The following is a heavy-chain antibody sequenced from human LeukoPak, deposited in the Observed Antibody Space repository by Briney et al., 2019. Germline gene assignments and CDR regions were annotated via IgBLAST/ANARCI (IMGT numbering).Heavy chain of an antibody. V-gene: IGHV1-69*13. D-gene: IGHD3-10*01. CDR2: IIPIFGTA. CDR3: ARTHTMVRGVIITRYFDY. Sequence: SVKVSCKASGGTFSSYAISWVRQAPGQGLEWMGGIIPIFGTANYAQKFQGRVTITADESTSTAYMELSSLRSEDTAVYYCARTHTMVRGVIITRYFDYWGQGTLVTVSS. J-gene: IGHJ4*02. CDR1: GGTFSSYA.